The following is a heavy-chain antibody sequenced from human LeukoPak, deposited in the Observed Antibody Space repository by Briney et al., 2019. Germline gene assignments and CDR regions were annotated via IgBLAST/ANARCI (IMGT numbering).Heavy chain of an antibody. V-gene: IGHV1-2*02. CDR3: ARAQYYYDSSGYYPPGKYFQH. CDR1: GYTFTGYY. D-gene: IGHD3-22*01. J-gene: IGHJ1*01. Sequence: GASVKVSCKASGYTFTGYYMHWVRQAPGQGLEWMGWINPNSGGTNCAQKFQGRVTMTRDTSISTAYMELSRLRSDDTAVYYCARAQYYYDSSGYYPPGKYFQHWGQGTLVTVSS. CDR2: INPNSGGT.